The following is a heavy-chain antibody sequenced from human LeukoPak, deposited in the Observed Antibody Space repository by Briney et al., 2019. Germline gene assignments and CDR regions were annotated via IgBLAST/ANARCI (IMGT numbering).Heavy chain of an antibody. J-gene: IGHJ4*02. Sequence: PGGSLRLSCAASGFTFSSYSMNWVRQAPGKGLEWVSSISSSSSYIYYADSVKGRFTISRDNAKNSLYLQMNSLRAEDTAVYYCARDIVVVVAATPAGGFDYWGQGTLVTVSS. CDR1: GFTFSSYS. CDR2: ISSSSSYI. CDR3: ARDIVVVVAATPAGGFDY. D-gene: IGHD2-15*01. V-gene: IGHV3-21*01.